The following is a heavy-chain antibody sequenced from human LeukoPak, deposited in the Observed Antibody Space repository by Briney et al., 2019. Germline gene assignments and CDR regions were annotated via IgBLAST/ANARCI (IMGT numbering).Heavy chain of an antibody. CDR1: GYTLSDLS. D-gene: IGHD1-1*01. J-gene: IGHJ4*02. Sequence: GASVKVSCKISGYTLSDLSIHWVRQAPGKGLEWMGGLHPEDRETIYAQKFQGRVTMTEDTSTDTAYMELSSLRSEDTALYYCAEAERLRWGQGTLVTVSS. V-gene: IGHV1-24*01. CDR3: AEAERLR. CDR2: LHPEDRET.